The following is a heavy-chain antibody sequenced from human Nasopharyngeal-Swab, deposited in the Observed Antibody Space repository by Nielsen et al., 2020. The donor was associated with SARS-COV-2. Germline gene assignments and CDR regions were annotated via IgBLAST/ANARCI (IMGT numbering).Heavy chain of an antibody. V-gene: IGHV3-21*06. D-gene: IGHD6-19*01. CDR3: ARLPSAWGRRDFDY. Sequence: GESLKISCAASGFTFGTYSMIWVRQAPAKGLEWVSWISSSVSYIYYADSVKGRFTISRDNAKNALYLQMSSLRAEDTAVYYCARLPSAWGRRDFDYWDQGTLVTVSS. CDR2: ISSSVSYI. J-gene: IGHJ4*02. CDR1: GFTFGTYS.